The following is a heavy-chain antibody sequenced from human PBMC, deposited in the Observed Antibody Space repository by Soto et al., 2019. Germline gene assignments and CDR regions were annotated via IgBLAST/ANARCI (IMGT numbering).Heavy chain of an antibody. Sequence: QVQLQESGPGLVKPSETLSLTCNVSGGSISSYYWSWIRQPPGKGLEWIGYIYYSGSTNYNPSLNSRVTLSVDTSKNQSSLKLSSVTAADTAVYYCARDNKYGDPIRYFYLWGRGSLVTVSS. J-gene: IGHJ2*01. D-gene: IGHD4-17*01. V-gene: IGHV4-59*01. CDR2: IYYSGST. CDR3: ARDNKYGDPIRYFYL. CDR1: GGSISSYY.